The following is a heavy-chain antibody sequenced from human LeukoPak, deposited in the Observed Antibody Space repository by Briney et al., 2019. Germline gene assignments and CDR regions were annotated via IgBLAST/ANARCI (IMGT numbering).Heavy chain of an antibody. V-gene: IGHV4-34*01. CDR1: GGSFSGYY. CDR3: ARGRSGSSSSLYYDYYYMDV. D-gene: IGHD6-6*01. J-gene: IGHJ6*03. Sequence: SETLSLTCAAYGGSFSGYYWSWIRQPPGKGLEWIGEINPSGSTNYNPSLKSRVTISVDTSKNQFTLKLSFVTDADTAVYYCARGRSGSSSSLYYDYYYMDVWGKGTTVTVSS. CDR2: INPSGST.